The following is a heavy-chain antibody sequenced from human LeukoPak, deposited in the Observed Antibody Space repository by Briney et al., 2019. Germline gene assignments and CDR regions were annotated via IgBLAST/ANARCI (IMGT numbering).Heavy chain of an antibody. Sequence: KPSETLSLTCTVSGGSISGYYWTWLRQPAGKGLEWIGRIYTGGSTNYNPSLKSRVTMSLDTSKNQFSLKLSSVTAADTAVYYCARGFSDSSGYYYNYWGQGTLVTVSS. CDR3: ARGFSDSSGYYYNY. CDR1: GGSISGYY. V-gene: IGHV4-4*07. CDR2: IYTGGST. J-gene: IGHJ4*02. D-gene: IGHD3-22*01.